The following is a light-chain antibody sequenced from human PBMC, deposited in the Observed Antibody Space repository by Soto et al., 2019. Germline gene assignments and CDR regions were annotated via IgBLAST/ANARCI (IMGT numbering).Light chain of an antibody. V-gene: IGLV2-8*01. CDR2: EVS. Sequence: QSALTQPPSASGSPGQSVTISCTGTSSDVGDYHYVSWYQQHPGKAPKLMIYEVSKRPSGVPARFSGSKSDNTASLTVSGLQAEDEADYYFSSYAGSNNVIFGGGTKLTVL. J-gene: IGLJ2*01. CDR3: SSYAGSNNVI. CDR1: SSDVGDYHY.